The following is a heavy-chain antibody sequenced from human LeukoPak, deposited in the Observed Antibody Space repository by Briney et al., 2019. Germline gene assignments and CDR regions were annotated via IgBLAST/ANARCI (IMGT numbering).Heavy chain of an antibody. CDR2: INHSGST. V-gene: IGHV4-39*07. CDR1: GGSISSSNYY. D-gene: IGHD2-21*02. CDR3: ARDAYCGGDCYYFDL. Sequence: PSETLSLTCTVSGGSISSSNYYWGWIRQPPGKGLEWIGEINHSGSTNYNPSLKSRVTISVDTSKNPFSLKLSSVTAADTAVYYCARDAYCGGDCYYFDLWGRGTLVTVSS. J-gene: IGHJ2*01.